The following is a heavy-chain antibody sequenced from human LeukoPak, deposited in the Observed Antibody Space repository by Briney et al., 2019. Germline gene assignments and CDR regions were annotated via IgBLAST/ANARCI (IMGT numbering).Heavy chain of an antibody. CDR2: ISGSGGST. Sequence: PGGSLRLSCAASGXTFSSYAMSWVRQAPEKGLEWVSAISGSGGSTYYADSVKGRFTISRDNAKNTLYLQMNSLRAEDTAVYYCARDLSHGMDVWGQGTSVTVSS. CDR3: ARDLSHGMDV. CDR1: GXTFSSYA. J-gene: IGHJ6*02. V-gene: IGHV3-23*01.